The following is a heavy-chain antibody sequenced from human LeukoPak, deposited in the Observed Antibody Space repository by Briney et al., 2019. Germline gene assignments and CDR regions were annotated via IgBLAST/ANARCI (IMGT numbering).Heavy chain of an antibody. CDR2: IYYSGST. V-gene: IGHV4-59*08. CDR1: GGSISSYY. D-gene: IGHD6-19*01. J-gene: IGHJ4*02. Sequence: PSETLSLTCTVSGGSISSYYWSWIRQPPGKGLEWIGYIYYSGSTNYNPSLKSRVTISVDTSKNQFSLKLSSVTAADTAVYYCARGRGYSSLFFDYWGQGTLVTVSS. CDR3: ARGRGYSSLFFDY.